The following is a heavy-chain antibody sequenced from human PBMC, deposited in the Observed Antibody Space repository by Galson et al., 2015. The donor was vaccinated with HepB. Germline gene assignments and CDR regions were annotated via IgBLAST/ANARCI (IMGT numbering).Heavy chain of an antibody. CDR2: ISYAGSNE. Sequence: SLRLSCAASGFTFSSYGMHWVRQAPGKGLEWVAVISYAGSNEYYADSVEGRFTISRDNSKNTLYLQLNSLRAEDTAVYYCAKDGLRGSSWRPSLIYYLDYWGQGTLVTVSS. V-gene: IGHV3-30*18. D-gene: IGHD6-13*01. CDR1: GFTFSSYG. CDR3: AKDGLRGSSWRPSLIYYLDY. J-gene: IGHJ4*02.